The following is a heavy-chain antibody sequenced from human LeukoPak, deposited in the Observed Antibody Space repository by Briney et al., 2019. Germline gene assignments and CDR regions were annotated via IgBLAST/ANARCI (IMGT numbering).Heavy chain of an antibody. J-gene: IGHJ2*01. CDR3: VRDKGASTYWYFDV. CDR1: GFTFSTYA. V-gene: IGHV3-23*01. D-gene: IGHD3-16*01. CDR2: LSASGAAT. Sequence: GGSLRLSCSASGFTFSTYAMTWVRQAPGKGLEWVSALSASGAATKYADSVQGRFTISRDNSKNTLDLQMDSLRPEDTAVYYCVRDKGASTYWYFDVWGRGTLVTVSS.